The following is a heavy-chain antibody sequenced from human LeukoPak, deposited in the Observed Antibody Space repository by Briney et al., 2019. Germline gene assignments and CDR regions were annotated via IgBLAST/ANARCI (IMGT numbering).Heavy chain of an antibody. V-gene: IGHV4-39*07. J-gene: IGHJ3*02. Sequence: SETLSLTCTVSGGSISSSSYYWGWIRQPPGKGLEWIGGIFYNGSTYYNPSLKSRVTMSVDTSKNQFSLNLRSVTAADTAVYYCEREGDQVRDDAFDIWGPGTMVTVSS. D-gene: IGHD3-16*01. CDR3: EREGDQVRDDAFDI. CDR1: GGSISSSSYY. CDR2: IFYNGST.